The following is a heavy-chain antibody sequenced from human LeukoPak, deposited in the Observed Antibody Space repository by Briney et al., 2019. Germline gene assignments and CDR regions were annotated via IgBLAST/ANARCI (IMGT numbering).Heavy chain of an antibody. V-gene: IGHV3-21*01. CDR3: AKDRGDYAVRYFDY. CDR2: ISSSSSYI. J-gene: IGHJ4*02. CDR1: GFTLSSYS. D-gene: IGHD4-17*01. Sequence: PGGSLRLSCAASGFTLSSYSMKWVRQAPGKGLEWVSFISSSSSYIYYADSVKGRFTISRDNAKNSLYLQMNSLRAEDTAVYNCAKDRGDYAVRYFDYWGQGTLVTVSS.